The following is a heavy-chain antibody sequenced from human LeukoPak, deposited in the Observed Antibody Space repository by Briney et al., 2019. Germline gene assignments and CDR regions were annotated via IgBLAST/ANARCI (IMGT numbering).Heavy chain of an antibody. CDR3: ARERGYYDSSGGYYYYYMDV. V-gene: IGHV4-59*01. J-gene: IGHJ6*03. Sequence: PSETLSLTCAVYGGSFSGYYWSWIRQPPGKGLEWIGYIYYSGSTNYNPSLKSRVTISVDTSKNQFSLKLSSVTAADTAVYYCARERGYYDSSGGYYYYYMDVWGKGTTVTVSS. D-gene: IGHD3-22*01. CDR1: GGSFSGYY. CDR2: IYYSGST.